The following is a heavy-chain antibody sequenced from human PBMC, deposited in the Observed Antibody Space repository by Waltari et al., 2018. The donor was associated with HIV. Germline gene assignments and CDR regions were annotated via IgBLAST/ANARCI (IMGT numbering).Heavy chain of an antibody. CDR3: ARDNVKVSNNQQLVHYYYGMDV. D-gene: IGHD6-13*01. V-gene: IGHV3-33*01. CDR2: IWYDGSNK. Sequence: QVQLVESGGGVVQPGRSLRLSCAASGFTFSSYGMHWVRQALGNGLEWVAVIWYDGSNKYYADSVKGRFTISRDNSKNTLYLQMNSLRAEDTAVYYCARDNVKVSNNQQLVHYYYGMDVWGQGTTVTVSS. J-gene: IGHJ6*02. CDR1: GFTFSSYG.